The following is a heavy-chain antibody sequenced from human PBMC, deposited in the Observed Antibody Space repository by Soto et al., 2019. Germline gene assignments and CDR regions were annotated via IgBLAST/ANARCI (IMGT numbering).Heavy chain of an antibody. J-gene: IGHJ5*02. CDR3: ARDKEAGTTSLFDP. D-gene: IGHD1-7*01. V-gene: IGHV3-33*01. Sequence: LRLSCAASGFTFSSYGMRWVCQAPGKGLEWVAGIWYDGSNKYYADSVKGRFTISRDNSKNTLYLETNSLRAEDTAVYYCARDKEAGTTSLFDPWGQGTLVTVSS. CDR2: IWYDGSNK. CDR1: GFTFSSYG.